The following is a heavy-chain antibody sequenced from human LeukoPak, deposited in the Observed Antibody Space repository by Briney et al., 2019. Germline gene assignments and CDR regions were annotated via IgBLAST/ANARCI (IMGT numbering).Heavy chain of an antibody. CDR1: GYSFTSYW. Sequence: GESLKISCKGSGYSFTSYWIGWVRQMPGKGLEWMGIIYPGDSDTRYSPSFQGQVTISADKSISTAYLQWSSLKASDTAMYYCARWDYGGYYYYGMDVWGQGTTVTVSS. CDR2: IYPGDSDT. CDR3: ARWDYGGYYYYGMDV. V-gene: IGHV5-51*01. J-gene: IGHJ6*02. D-gene: IGHD4-23*01.